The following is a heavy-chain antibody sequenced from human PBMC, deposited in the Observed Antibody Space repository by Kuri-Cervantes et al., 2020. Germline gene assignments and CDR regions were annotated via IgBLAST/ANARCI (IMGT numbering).Heavy chain of an antibody. D-gene: IGHD3-22*01. V-gene: IGHV3-30-3*01. CDR2: ISYDGSNK. CDR1: GFTFSSYA. Sequence: GGSLRLSCAASGFTFSSYAMHWVRQAPGKGLEWVAVISYDGSNKYYADSVKGRFTISRDNSKNTLYLQMNSLRVEDTAVYYCAKDTGISRIVVMTSVAFDAFDIWGQGIRVTVSS. J-gene: IGHJ3*02. CDR3: AKDTGISRIVVMTSVAFDAFDI.